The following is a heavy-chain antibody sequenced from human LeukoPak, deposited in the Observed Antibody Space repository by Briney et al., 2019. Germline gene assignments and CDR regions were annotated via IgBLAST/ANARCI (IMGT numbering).Heavy chain of an antibody. V-gene: IGHV3-30*18. Sequence: GGSLRLSCAASGFTFSSYGMHWVRQAPGKGLEWVAVISYDGSNKYYADSVKGRFTISRDNSKNTLYLQMNSLRAEDTAVYYCAKAAAADEGALDYWGQGTLVTVSS. J-gene: IGHJ4*02. CDR1: GFTFSSYG. D-gene: IGHD6-13*01. CDR3: AKAAAADEGALDY. CDR2: ISYDGSNK.